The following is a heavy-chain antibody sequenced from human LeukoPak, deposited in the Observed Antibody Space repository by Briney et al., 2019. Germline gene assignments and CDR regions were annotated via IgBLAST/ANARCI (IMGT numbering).Heavy chain of an antibody. V-gene: IGHV4-61*02. CDR2: IYTSGST. D-gene: IGHD2-15*01. CDR1: GGSISSGIYY. J-gene: IGHJ4*02. Sequence: SSETLSLTCTVSGGSISSGIYYWSWIRQPAGKGLEWIGRIYTSGSTNYNPSLKSRITISVDTSKNQFSLKLSSATAADTAVYYCARNSCPSGSCYDNRGYLDYWGQGTLVTVSS. CDR3: ARNSCPSGSCYDNRGYLDY.